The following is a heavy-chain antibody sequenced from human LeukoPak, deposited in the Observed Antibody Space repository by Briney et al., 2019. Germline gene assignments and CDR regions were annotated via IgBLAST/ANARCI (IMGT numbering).Heavy chain of an antibody. Sequence: GGSLRLSCAASGFTFSSYGMSWVRQAPGKGLEWVSAISGSGGSTYYADSVKGRFTISRDNSKNTLYLQMNSLRAEDTAVYYCAKTYYDSSGYSEYYFDYWGQGTLVTVSS. CDR1: GFTFSSYG. V-gene: IGHV3-23*01. J-gene: IGHJ4*02. CDR3: AKTYYDSSGYSEYYFDY. D-gene: IGHD3-22*01. CDR2: ISGSGGST.